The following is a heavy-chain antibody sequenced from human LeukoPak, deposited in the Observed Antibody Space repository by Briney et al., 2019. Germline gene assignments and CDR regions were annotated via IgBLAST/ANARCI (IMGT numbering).Heavy chain of an antibody. CDR2: INPNSGGT. CDR1: GYIFTVYY. CDR3: ARGRGAAAVVRD. Sequence: ASVKVSCKASGYIFTVYYMHLVRQAPGQGLEWMGWINPNSGGTNYAQKFQGRVTMTRNTSISTAYMELSSLRSEDTAVYYCARGRGAAAVVRDWGQGTLVTVSS. J-gene: IGHJ4*02. D-gene: IGHD6-13*01. V-gene: IGHV1-2*02.